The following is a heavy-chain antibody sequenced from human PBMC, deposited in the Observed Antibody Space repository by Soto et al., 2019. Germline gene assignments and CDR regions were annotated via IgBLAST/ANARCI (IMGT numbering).Heavy chain of an antibody. CDR3: ASGIKYGDYSSWFDP. CDR2: RNPNSGNT. J-gene: IGHJ5*02. CDR1: GYTFTSYD. V-gene: IGHV1-8*01. Sequence: QVQLVQSGAEVKKPGASVKVSCKASGYTFTSYDINWVRQATGQGFEYLGWRNPNSGNTGYVKKFQGRVTMTRDTHMSTAYMELSRPRSADAAVYYCASGIKYGDYSSWFDPWGPGTLVTVSS. D-gene: IGHD4-17*01.